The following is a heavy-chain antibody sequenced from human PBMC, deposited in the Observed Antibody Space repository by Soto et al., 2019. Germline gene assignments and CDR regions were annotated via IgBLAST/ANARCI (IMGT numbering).Heavy chain of an antibody. CDR1: GGSISSYY. J-gene: IGHJ5*02. CDR2: IYYSGST. D-gene: IGHD3-16*02. V-gene: IGHV4-59*12. Sequence: SETLSLTCTVSGGSISSYYWSWIRQPPGKGLEWIGYIYYSGSTNYNPSLKSRVTISVDTSKNQFSLKLSSVTAADTAVYYCATRRTPPYDYIWGSYRTNWFDPWGQGTLVTVSS. CDR3: ATRRTPPYDYIWGSYRTNWFDP.